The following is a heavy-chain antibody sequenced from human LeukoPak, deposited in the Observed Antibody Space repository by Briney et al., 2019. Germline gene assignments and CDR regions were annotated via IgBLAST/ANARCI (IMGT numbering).Heavy chain of an antibody. D-gene: IGHD3-16*02. J-gene: IGHJ4*02. CDR1: GFTFSNYW. CDR2: IGQDGRET. V-gene: IGHV3-7*01. Sequence: RGSLRLSCVVSGFTFSNYWMDWVRQAPGKGLEWVAFIGQDGRETNYAGSVKGRFTISRDNAKNSLYLQMNNLRVEDTAVHYCATRGDLSWFGALRHWSQGTVVTVSS. CDR3: ATRGDLSWFGALRH.